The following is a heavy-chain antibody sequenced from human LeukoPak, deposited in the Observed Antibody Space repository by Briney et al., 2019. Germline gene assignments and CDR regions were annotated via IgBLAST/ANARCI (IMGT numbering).Heavy chain of an antibody. CDR3: ARGGRPGDFWSGYYSL. CDR2: IYSGGST. Sequence: GGSLRLSCAASGFTVSSNYMSWVRQAPGKGLEWVSVIYSGGSTYYADSVKGRFTISRDNSKNTLYLQMNSLRAEDTAAYYCARGGRPGDFWSGYYSLWGQGTLVTVSS. V-gene: IGHV3-53*01. D-gene: IGHD3-3*01. CDR1: GFTVSSNY. J-gene: IGHJ4*02.